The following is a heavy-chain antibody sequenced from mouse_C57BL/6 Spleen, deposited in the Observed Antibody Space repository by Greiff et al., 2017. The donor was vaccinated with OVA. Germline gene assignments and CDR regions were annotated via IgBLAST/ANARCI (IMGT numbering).Heavy chain of an antibody. J-gene: IGHJ3*01. CDR3: AKTAQTGGFAY. CDR1: GFSLTSYG. CDR2: IWSGGST. Sequence: VKLMESGPGLVQPSQSLSITCTVSGFSLTSYGVHWVRQSPGKGLEWLGVIWSGGSTDYNAAFISRLSISKDNSKSQVFFKMNSLQADDTAIYYCAKTAQTGGFAYWGQGTLVTVSA. D-gene: IGHD3-2*02. V-gene: IGHV2-2*01.